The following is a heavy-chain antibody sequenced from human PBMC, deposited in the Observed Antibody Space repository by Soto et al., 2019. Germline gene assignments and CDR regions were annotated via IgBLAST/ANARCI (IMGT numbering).Heavy chain of an antibody. D-gene: IGHD6-19*01. CDR2: ISGSGGST. J-gene: IGHJ6*02. CDR3: AKDRGLRMVAGGMDV. CDR1: GFTFSSYA. Sequence: LRLSCAASGFTFSSYAMSWVRQAPGKGLEWVSAISGSGGSTYYADSVKGRFTISRDNSKNTLYLQMNSLRAEDTAVYYCAKDRGLRMVAGGMDVWGQGTTVTVSS. V-gene: IGHV3-23*01.